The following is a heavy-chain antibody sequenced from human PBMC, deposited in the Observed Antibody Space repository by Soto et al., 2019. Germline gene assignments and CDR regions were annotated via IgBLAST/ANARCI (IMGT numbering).Heavy chain of an antibody. V-gene: IGHV3-74*01. CDR3: ARDPPMVRGVFKKNYYYYYAMDV. J-gene: IGHJ6*02. D-gene: IGHD3-10*01. CDR2: ISTDGSST. Sequence: GGSLRLSCAASGFTFSTYWMYWVRQGPGKGLVWVSRISTDGSSTSYADSVKGRFTISRDNAKDTLYLEMNSLRAEDTAVYYCARDPPMVRGVFKKNYYYYYAMDVWGQGTKVTVSS. CDR1: GFTFSTYW.